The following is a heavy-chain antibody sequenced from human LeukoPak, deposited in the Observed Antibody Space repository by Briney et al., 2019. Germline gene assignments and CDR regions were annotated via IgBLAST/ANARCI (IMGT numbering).Heavy chain of an antibody. D-gene: IGHD6-19*01. J-gene: IGHJ4*02. CDR1: GYTFTGYY. CDR3: ATSWAAVALDY. Sequence: ASVKVSCKASGYTFTGYYMHWVRQAPGQGLEWMGWINPNSGGTNYAQKFQGRVTMTRDTSISTAYMELSSLRSEDTAVYYCATSWAAVALDYWGQGTLVTVSS. CDR2: INPNSGGT. V-gene: IGHV1-2*02.